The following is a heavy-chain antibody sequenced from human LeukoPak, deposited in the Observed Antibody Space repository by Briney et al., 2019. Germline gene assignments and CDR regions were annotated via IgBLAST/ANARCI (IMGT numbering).Heavy chain of an antibody. D-gene: IGHD3-10*01. Sequence: PSETLSLTCTVSVGSIISSTTSYWGWIRQPPGKGLEWIGSNYYSGNTYYNPSLKSRVAISVDTSKNQFSLKFSSVTAADTAVYYCARDWDYYGSGVLHFDYWGQGTLVTVSS. CDR2: NYYSGNT. CDR3: ARDWDYYGSGVLHFDY. V-gene: IGHV4-39*07. J-gene: IGHJ4*02. CDR1: VGSIISSTTSY.